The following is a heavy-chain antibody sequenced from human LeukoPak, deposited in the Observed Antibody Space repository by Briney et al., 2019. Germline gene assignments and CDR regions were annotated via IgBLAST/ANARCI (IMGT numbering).Heavy chain of an antibody. Sequence: SETLSLTCAVSGYSISSGYYWGWIRQPPGKGLEWIGSIYHSGSTYYNPSLKSRVTISVDTSKNQFSLKLSSVTAADTAVYYCARMNAATTYFDYWGQGTLVTVSS. CDR1: GYSISSGYY. D-gene: IGHD5-12*01. V-gene: IGHV4-38-2*01. J-gene: IGHJ4*02. CDR2: IYHSGST. CDR3: ARMNAATTYFDY.